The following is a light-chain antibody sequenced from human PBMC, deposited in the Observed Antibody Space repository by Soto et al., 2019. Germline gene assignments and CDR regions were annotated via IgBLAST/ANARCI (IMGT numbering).Light chain of an antibody. CDR1: QSVLYSSHHKNY. V-gene: IGKV4-1*01. J-gene: IGKJ2*01. CDR2: WAS. CDR3: QQYYSTPPYT. Sequence: DIVMTQSPDSLAVSLGERATINCKSSQSVLYSSHHKNYLAWYQQKPGQHPKLLIYWASTRESGVHDRFSGSGSGTDFTLTISSLQVEDVAVYYCQQYYSTPPYTFGQGTKLEIK.